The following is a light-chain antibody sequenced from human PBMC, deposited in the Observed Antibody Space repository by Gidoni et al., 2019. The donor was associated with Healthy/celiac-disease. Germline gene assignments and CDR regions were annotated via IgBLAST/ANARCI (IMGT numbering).Light chain of an antibody. CDR1: QSVSSSY. CDR2: GAS. V-gene: IGKV3-20*01. Sequence: EIVFTQYPGTLSLYPGERATLPCRASQSVSSSYLAWYQQKPGQAPRLLIYGASSMATGIPDRFSGSGSGTDFTRTISRLEPEYFAVYYCQQYGSSPRYTFXQXTKLXLK. J-gene: IGKJ2*01. CDR3: QQYGSSPRYT.